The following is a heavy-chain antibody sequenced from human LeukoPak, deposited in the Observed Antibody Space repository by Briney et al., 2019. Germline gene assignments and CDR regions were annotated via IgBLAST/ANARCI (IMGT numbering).Heavy chain of an antibody. V-gene: IGHV3-64D*09. D-gene: IGHD6-13*01. Sequence: PGGPLRLSCSAPGFTFSSDAMHWVRDGPGQGLEYVSGISSNGGSTYYADSVKGRFTISRDNSKNTLYLQMSSLRAEDTAVYYCVRGGSSTWSCFDPWGQGTLVTVSS. CDR2: ISSNGGST. J-gene: IGHJ5*02. CDR1: GFTFSSDA. CDR3: VRGGSSTWSCFDP.